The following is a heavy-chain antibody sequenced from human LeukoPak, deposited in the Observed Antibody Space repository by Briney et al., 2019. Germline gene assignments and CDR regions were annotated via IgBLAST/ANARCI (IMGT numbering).Heavy chain of an antibody. CDR1: GFTFRSYA. CDR2: ISGSGGST. V-gene: IGHV3-23*01. CDR3: AKDAPIAAAGLTSFDY. Sequence: GGSLRLSCAASGFTFRSYAMSWVRQAPGKGLEWVSAISGSGGSTYYADSVKGGFTISRDNTKNTLLLQMNSLRADDTAVYYCAKDAPIAAAGLTSFDYWGQGTLVTVSS. D-gene: IGHD6-13*01. J-gene: IGHJ4*02.